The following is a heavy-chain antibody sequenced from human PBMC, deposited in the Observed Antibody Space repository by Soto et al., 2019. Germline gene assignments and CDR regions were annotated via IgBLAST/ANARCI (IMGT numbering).Heavy chain of an antibody. CDR2: IAYDGSLT. J-gene: IGHJ6*02. CDR1: GFTFRHFG. Sequence: GGSLRLSCAASGFTFRHFGFHWVRQAPGKGLEWVGLIAYDGSLTYYTDSVKGRFTISRDNSEGTVYLEMNGLRPDDTAVYSCPTLDTQLHSTSLYSLDVWGPGTTVTVSS. D-gene: IGHD2-2*02. CDR3: PTLDTQLHSTSLYSLDV. V-gene: IGHV3-30*02.